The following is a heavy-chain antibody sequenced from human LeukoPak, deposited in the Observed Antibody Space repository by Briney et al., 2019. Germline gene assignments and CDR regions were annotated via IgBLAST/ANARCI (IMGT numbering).Heavy chain of an antibody. CDR2: ISSSSSYI. J-gene: IGHJ4*02. CDR3: ARLAVAYFDY. V-gene: IGHV3-21*01. D-gene: IGHD6-19*01. CDR1: GFTFSSYS. Sequence: GGSLRLSCAASGFTFSSYSMNWVRQAPGKGLEWVSSISSSSSYIYYTDSVKGRFTISRDNAKNSLYLQMNSLRAEDTAVYYCARLAVAYFDYWGQGTLVTVSS.